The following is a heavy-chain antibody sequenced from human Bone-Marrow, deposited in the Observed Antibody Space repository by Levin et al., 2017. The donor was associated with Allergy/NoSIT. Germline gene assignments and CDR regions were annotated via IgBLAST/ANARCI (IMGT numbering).Heavy chain of an antibody. J-gene: IGHJ6*03. CDR1: GVSITSGNYY. Sequence: PSETLSLTCTVSGVSITSGNYYWSWIRQPAGKGLEWIGHIYTSGNTNYNPSLKSRVTISVDTSKNQFSLKLRSVTTADTAVYYCARVLQYYYYYMDVWGKGTTVTVSS. CDR2: IYTSGNT. CDR3: ARVLQYYYYYMDV. V-gene: IGHV4-61*09. D-gene: IGHD5-24*01.